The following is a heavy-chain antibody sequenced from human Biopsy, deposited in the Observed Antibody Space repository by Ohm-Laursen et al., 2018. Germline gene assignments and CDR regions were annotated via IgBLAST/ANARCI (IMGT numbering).Heavy chain of an antibody. V-gene: IGHV4-39*01. CDR1: GGSISSGSNY. J-gene: IGHJ4*02. CDR3: ARHDGNGPFALDS. CDR2: VYHSGTT. Sequence: SQTLSLTCTVSGGSISSGSNYWAWIRQPPGKGLEWIGSVYHSGTTYYGPSLKSRVTISVNTSKNQLSLKVTSVTAADTAAYCCARHDGNGPFALDSWGQGTLVTVSS. D-gene: IGHD5-24*01.